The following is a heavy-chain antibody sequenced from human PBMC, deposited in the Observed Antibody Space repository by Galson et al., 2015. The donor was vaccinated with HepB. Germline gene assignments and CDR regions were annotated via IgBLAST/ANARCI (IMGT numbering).Heavy chain of an antibody. CDR1: GGPRSKSNW. Sequence: SETLSLTCNVSGGPRSKSNWLSWIRQPPGKGLEWIGQISHSGNTNYNTSLKSRVTISLDRSKTQFSLKLNSVVAADTAVYFCARSHGLSETFDIWGQGTMVTVSS. D-gene: IGHD2-8*01. CDR2: ISHSGNT. CDR3: ARSHGLSETFDI. J-gene: IGHJ3*02. V-gene: IGHV4-4*02.